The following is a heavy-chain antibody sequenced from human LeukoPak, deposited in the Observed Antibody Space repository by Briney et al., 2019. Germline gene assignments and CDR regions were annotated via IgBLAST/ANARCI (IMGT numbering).Heavy chain of an antibody. V-gene: IGHV4-61*10. D-gene: IGHD2-2*01. CDR3: ARDGVVPAGVGAFDI. Sequence: PSETLSLTCTVSGGSISSGSYYWSWIRQPAGKGLEWIGYIYYSGSTNYNPSLKSRVTISVDTSKNQFSLKLSSVTAADTAVYYCARDGVVPAGVGAFDIWGQGTMVTVSS. CDR2: IYYSGST. CDR1: GGSISSGSYY. J-gene: IGHJ3*02.